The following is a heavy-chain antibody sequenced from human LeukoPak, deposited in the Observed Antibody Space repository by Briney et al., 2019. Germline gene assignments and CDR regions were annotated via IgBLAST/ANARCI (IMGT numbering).Heavy chain of an antibody. J-gene: IGHJ6*03. CDR2: ISAYNGNT. CDR3: ARVKIYCSGGSCYLGVSRYYMDV. Sequence: ASVKVSCKASGHTFTSYGISWVRQAPGQGLEWMGWISAYNGNTNYAQKLQGRVTMTTDTSTSTAYMELRSLRSDDTAVYYYARVKIYCSGGSCYLGVSRYYMDVWGKGTTVTVSS. V-gene: IGHV1-18*01. CDR1: GHTFTSYG. D-gene: IGHD2-15*01.